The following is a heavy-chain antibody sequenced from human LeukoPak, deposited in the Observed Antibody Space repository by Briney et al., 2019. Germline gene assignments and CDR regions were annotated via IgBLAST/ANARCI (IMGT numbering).Heavy chain of an antibody. V-gene: IGHV1-46*01. CDR2: INPSGGST. Sequence: ASVKVSCKASGYTFTSYYMHWVRQAPGQGLEWMGIINPSGGSTSYAQKFQGRVTMTRDTSTSTVYMELSSLRSEDTAVYYCAKDRDCSGDNCWRAFDMWGRGTTVTVSS. CDR3: AKDRDCSGDNCWRAFDM. J-gene: IGHJ3*02. CDR1: GYTFTSYY. D-gene: IGHD2-15*01.